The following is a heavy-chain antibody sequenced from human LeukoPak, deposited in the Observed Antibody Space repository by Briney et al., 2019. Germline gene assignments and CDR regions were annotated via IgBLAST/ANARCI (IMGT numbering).Heavy chain of an antibody. CDR2: ISAYNGDT. CDR3: ARVTYYGSGSSYYYYYYMDV. D-gene: IGHD3-10*01. CDR1: GYTFTSYG. Sequence: ASVKVSCQASGYTFTSYGISAVRQAPGQGGEWMGWISAYNGDTNYAQKLQGRVTMTTDTSTSTAYMGLRSLRSDDTAVYYCARVTYYGSGSSYYYYYYMDVWGKGTTVTVSS. J-gene: IGHJ6*03. V-gene: IGHV1-18*01.